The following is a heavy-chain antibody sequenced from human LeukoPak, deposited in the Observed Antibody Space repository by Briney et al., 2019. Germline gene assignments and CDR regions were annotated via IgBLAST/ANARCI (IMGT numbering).Heavy chain of an antibody. CDR2: IWYGGSNK. V-gene: IGHV3-33*01. J-gene: IGHJ6*02. D-gene: IGHD6-13*01. CDR1: GFTFSSYG. Sequence: GGSLRLSCAASGFTFSSYGMHWVRQAPGKGLEWVAVIWYGGSNKYYADSVKGRFTISRDNSKNTLYLQMNSLRAEDTAVYYCARETLGSSWYGQSYYYYGMDVWGQGTTVTVSS. CDR3: ARETLGSSWYGQSYYYYGMDV.